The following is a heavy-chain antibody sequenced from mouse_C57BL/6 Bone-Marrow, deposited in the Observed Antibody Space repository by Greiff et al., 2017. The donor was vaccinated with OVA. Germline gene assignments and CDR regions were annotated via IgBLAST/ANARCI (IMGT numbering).Heavy chain of an antibody. CDR2: IYPGDGDT. CDR1: GYAFSSSW. Sequence: VQLVESGPELVKPGASVKISCKASGYAFSSSWMNWVKQRPGKGLEWIGRIYPGDGDTTYNGKFKGKATLTADKSSSTAYMQLSSLTSEDSAVYYCADYYGSLYAMDYWGQGTSVTVSS. CDR3: ADYYGSLYAMDY. D-gene: IGHD1-1*01. J-gene: IGHJ4*01. V-gene: IGHV1-82*01.